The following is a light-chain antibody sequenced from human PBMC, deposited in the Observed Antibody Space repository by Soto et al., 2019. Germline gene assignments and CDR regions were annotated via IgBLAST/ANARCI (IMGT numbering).Light chain of an antibody. CDR2: YNN. CDR1: SSNIGSNT. V-gene: IGLV1-44*01. CDR3: AAWDDSLYGWV. J-gene: IGLJ3*02. Sequence: QSVLTQPPSASGTPGQRVTISCSGSSSNIGSNTVNLYQQLPGTAPTLLIYYNNQRPSGVPDRFSGSKSGTSASLAISGLQYEDEAHYYCAAWDDSLYGWVFGGGAKVTV.